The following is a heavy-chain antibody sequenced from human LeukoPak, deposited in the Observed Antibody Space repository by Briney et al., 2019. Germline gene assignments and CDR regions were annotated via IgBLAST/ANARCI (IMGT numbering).Heavy chain of an antibody. CDR3: ARPRTAVAGTIHVFDI. CDR2: IYPGDSDT. Sequence: GESLKISCKGSGYSFTSYWIGWVRQMPGKGLEWMGIIYPGDSDTRYSPSFQGQVTISADKSISTAYLQWSSLKASDTAMYYCARPRTAVAGTIHVFDIWGQGTMVTVSS. CDR1: GYSFTSYW. D-gene: IGHD6-19*01. V-gene: IGHV5-51*01. J-gene: IGHJ3*02.